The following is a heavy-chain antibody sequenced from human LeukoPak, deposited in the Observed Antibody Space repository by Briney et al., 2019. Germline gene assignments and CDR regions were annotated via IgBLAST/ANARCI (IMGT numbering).Heavy chain of an antibody. CDR1: GGSFSGHY. J-gene: IGHJ4*02. D-gene: IGHD3-22*01. V-gene: IGHV4-34*01. CDR2: INHSGSS. CDR3: ARLFYYGGSGYYGAFEY. Sequence: PSETLSLTCAVYGGSFSGHYWSWIRQRPGKGLEWIGEINHSGSSNYSPSLKSRVTISVDTSKNQFSLKLTSVTAADTAVYCCARLFYYGGSGYYGAFEYWGQGNLVTVSS.